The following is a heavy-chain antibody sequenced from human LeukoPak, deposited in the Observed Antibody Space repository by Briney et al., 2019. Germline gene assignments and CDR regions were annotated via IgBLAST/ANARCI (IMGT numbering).Heavy chain of an antibody. J-gene: IGHJ4*02. Sequence: GGSLRLSCAASGFTFSSYSMNWVRQAPGKGLEWVSSISSSSSYIYYADSVKGRFTISRDNAKNSLYLQMNSLGAEDTAVYYCARAPRGTVTHDYWGQGTLVTVSS. CDR2: ISSSSSYI. CDR1: GFTFSSYS. D-gene: IGHD4-17*01. V-gene: IGHV3-21*01. CDR3: ARAPRGTVTHDY.